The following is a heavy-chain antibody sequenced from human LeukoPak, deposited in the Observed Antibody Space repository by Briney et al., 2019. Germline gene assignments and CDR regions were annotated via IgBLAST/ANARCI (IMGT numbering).Heavy chain of an antibody. CDR1: GYTFTGYY. J-gene: IGHJ5*02. V-gene: IGHV1-2*06. D-gene: IGHD3-22*01. CDR3: ARERYYYDSSGVNWFDP. Sequence: ASVKVSCKASGYTFTGYYMHWVRQAPGQGLEWMGRINPNSGGTNYAQKFQGRVTMTRDTSISTAYMELSRLRSDDTAVYYCARERYYYDSSGVNWFDPWGQGTLVTVSS. CDR2: INPNSGGT.